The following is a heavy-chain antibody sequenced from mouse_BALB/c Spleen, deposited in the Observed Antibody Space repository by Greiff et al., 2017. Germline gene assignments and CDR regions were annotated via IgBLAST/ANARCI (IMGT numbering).Heavy chain of an antibody. CDR1: GYTFTNYW. D-gene: IGHD2-4*01. V-gene: IGHV1-63*02. J-gene: IGHJ4*01. CDR3: ARFTMIMDYYAMDY. CDR2: IYPGGGYT. Sequence: QVTLKVSGAELVRPGTSVKMSCKAAGYTFTNYWIGWVKQRPGHGLEWIGDIYPGGGYTNYNEKFKGKATLTADTSSSTAYMQLSSLTSEDSAIYYCARFTMIMDYYAMDYWGQGTSVTVSS.